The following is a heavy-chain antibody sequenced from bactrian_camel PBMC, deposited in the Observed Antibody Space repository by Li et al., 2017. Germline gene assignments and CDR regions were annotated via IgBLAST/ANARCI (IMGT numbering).Heavy chain of an antibody. CDR2: INPAGNTT. D-gene: IGHD7*01. V-gene: IGHV3S40*01. Sequence: VQLVESGGDSVQPGGSLRLSCALSGVTRTINGMSWVRQAPGKGLEWVAYINPAGNTTYYVDSVKGRFIISRDNAKRTMYLQMTSLKTEDTAMFYCTRHVGWWAMDNWGQGTQVTVS. CDR1: GVTRTING. J-gene: IGHJ7*01.